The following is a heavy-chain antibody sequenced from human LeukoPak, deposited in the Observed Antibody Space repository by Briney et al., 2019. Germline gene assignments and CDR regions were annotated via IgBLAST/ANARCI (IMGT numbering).Heavy chain of an antibody. CDR3: VAYYYDSSGYYYSDY. D-gene: IGHD3-22*01. Sequence: GGSLRLSCAASGFTFSSYGMHWVRQAPGKGLEWVAVISYDGSNKYYADSVKGRFTISRDNSKNTLYLQMNSLRAEDTAVYYCVAYYYDSSGYYYSDYWGQGTLVTVSS. CDR1: GFTFSSYG. CDR2: ISYDGSNK. V-gene: IGHV3-30*03. J-gene: IGHJ4*02.